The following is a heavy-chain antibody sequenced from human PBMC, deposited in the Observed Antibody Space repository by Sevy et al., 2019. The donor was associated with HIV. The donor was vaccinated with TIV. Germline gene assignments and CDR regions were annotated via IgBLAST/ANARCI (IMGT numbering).Heavy chain of an antibody. V-gene: IGHV4-4*07. Sequence: SDTLSLTCTVSGDSISSYYWSWIRQPAGKGLEWIGRIYPSGSTNYNPSLKSRVTMSLDTSKNQFSLKLSSLTAADTAVYYCARDIRNYYDYYYMDVWGKGTTVTVSS. CDR1: GDSISSYY. CDR3: ARDIRNYYDYYYMDV. CDR2: IYPSGST. J-gene: IGHJ6*03. D-gene: IGHD1-7*01.